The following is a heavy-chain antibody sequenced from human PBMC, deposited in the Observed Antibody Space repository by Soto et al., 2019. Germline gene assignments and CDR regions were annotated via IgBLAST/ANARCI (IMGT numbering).Heavy chain of an antibody. J-gene: IGHJ4*02. CDR3: ATSRQDILTGYYTGILDY. Sequence: GETLKISCKGSGYSFTSYWIGWVRQMPGKDLEWMGIIYPGDSDTRYSPSFQGQVTISADKSISTAYLQWSSLKASDTAMYYCATSRQDILTGYYTGILDYWGQGTLVTGSS. CDR2: IYPGDSDT. CDR1: GYSFTSYW. V-gene: IGHV5-51*01. D-gene: IGHD3-9*01.